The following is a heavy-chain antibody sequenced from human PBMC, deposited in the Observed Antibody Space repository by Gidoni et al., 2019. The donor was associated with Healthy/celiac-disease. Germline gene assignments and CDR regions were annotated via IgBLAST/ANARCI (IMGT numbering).Heavy chain of an antibody. CDR3: ARAFLDQDYYYYMDV. CDR2: ISSSSSTI. V-gene: IGHV3-48*02. J-gene: IGHJ6*03. CDR1: GFTFSSYS. Sequence: EVQLVESGGGLVQPGGSLRLSCAASGFTFSSYSMNWVRQAPGKGLEWVSYISSSSSTIYYADSVKGRFTISRDNAKNSLYLQMNSLRDEDTAVYYCARAFLDQDYYYYMDVWGKGTTVTVSS. D-gene: IGHD2-2*01.